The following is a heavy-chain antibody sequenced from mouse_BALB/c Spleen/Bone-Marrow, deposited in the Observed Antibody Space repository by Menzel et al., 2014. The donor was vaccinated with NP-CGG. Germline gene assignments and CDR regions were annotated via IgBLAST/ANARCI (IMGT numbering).Heavy chain of an antibody. Sequence: QVQLKESGPELVRPGVSVKISCKGSGYTFTDYAVHWVKQSHAKSLEWIGVISTYSGNTNYNQKFKGKATMTVDKSSSTAYMELARLTSEDSAIYYCARSGYGYDWFAYWGQGTLVTVSA. V-gene: IGHV1-67*01. CDR3: ARSGYGYDWFAY. J-gene: IGHJ3*01. CDR2: ISTYSGNT. CDR1: GYTFTDYA. D-gene: IGHD2-2*01.